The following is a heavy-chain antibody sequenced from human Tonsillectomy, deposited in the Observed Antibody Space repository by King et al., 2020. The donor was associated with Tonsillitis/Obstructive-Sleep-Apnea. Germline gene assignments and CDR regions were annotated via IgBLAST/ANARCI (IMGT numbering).Heavy chain of an antibody. V-gene: IGHV3-23*04. J-gene: IGHJ4*02. Sequence: EVQLVESGGGLVQYGGSLRLSCSASGFILSNYAMNWVRQAPGKGLEWVSAIRGSGGSTYYAESVKGRFTNPRDHSKNTLYLQMNSLRAEDTAVYYCAKGSDIVVEPADRWDYWGQGTLVTVSS. CDR1: GFILSNYA. CDR3: AKGSDIVVEPADRWDY. CDR2: IRGSGGST. D-gene: IGHD2-2*01.